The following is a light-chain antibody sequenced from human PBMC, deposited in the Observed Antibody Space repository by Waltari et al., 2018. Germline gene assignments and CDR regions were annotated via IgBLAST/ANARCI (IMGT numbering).Light chain of an antibody. Sequence: DIQMTQSPSSLFSSLGDRITLNCRASESISNYVNWYQQKPGRAPKVLIYSASSLQSGVPSRFSGSGSGTDFTLTISSLQPEDSATYYCQQSYNTPFTFGQGTKLEIK. CDR2: SAS. CDR1: ESISNY. V-gene: IGKV1-39*01. J-gene: IGKJ2*01. CDR3: QQSYNTPFT.